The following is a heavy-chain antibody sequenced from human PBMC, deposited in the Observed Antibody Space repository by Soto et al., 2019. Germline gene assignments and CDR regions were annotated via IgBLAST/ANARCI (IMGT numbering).Heavy chain of an antibody. J-gene: IGHJ4*02. V-gene: IGHV1-2*04. D-gene: IGHD1-26*01. CDR1: GYTFTGYY. Sequence: QVQLVQSGAEVKKPGASVKVSCKASGYTFTGYYMHWVRQAPGQGPEWMGWINPNSGGTNYAQKFQGWVTMTRDTSISTAYMELSRLRSDDTAVYYCARALDATTTWGFDYWGQGTLVTVSS. CDR3: ARALDATTTWGFDY. CDR2: INPNSGGT.